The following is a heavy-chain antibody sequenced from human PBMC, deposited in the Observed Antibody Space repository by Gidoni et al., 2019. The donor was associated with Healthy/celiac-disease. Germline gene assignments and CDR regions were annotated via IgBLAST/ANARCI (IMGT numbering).Heavy chain of an antibody. CDR1: GYTFTGYY. D-gene: IGHD2-2*01. J-gene: IGHJ6*02. Sequence: QVQLVQSGAEVKKPGASVKVSCKASGYTFTGYYMHWVRQAPGQGLEWMGWINPNSGGTNYAQKFQGRVTMTRDTSISTAYMELSRLRSDDTAVYYCAREAQDIVVVPAAMDVWGQGTTVTVSS. CDR3: AREAQDIVVVPAAMDV. V-gene: IGHV1-2*02. CDR2: INPNSGGT.